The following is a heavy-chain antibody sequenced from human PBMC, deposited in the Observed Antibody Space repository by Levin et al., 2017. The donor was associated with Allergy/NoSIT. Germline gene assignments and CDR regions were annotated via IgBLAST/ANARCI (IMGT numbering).Heavy chain of an antibody. D-gene: IGHD2-2*02. Sequence: GSLRLSCAVYGGSFSGYYWSWIRQPPGKGLEWIGEINHSGSTNYNPSLKSRVTISVDTSKNQFSLKLSSVTAADTAVYYCARDCSSTSCYSAIDYWGQGTLVTVSS. J-gene: IGHJ4*02. CDR3: ARDCSSTSCYSAIDY. CDR1: GGSFSGYY. CDR2: INHSGST. V-gene: IGHV4-34*01.